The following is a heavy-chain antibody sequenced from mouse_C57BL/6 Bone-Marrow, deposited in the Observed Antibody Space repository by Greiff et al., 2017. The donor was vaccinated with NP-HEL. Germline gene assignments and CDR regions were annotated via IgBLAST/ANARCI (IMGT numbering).Heavy chain of an antibody. D-gene: IGHD1-1*01. V-gene: IGHV1-19*01. J-gene: IGHJ4*01. CDR2: INPYNGGT. CDR1: GYTFTDYY. CDR3: AGTVVAYYYAMDY. Sequence: EVQLQQSGPVLVKPGASVKMSCKASGYTFTDYYMNWVKQSHGKSLEWIGVINPYNGGTSYNQKFKGKATVTVDKSSSTAYMELNSLTSEDSAVYYCAGTVVAYYYAMDYWGQGTSVTVSS.